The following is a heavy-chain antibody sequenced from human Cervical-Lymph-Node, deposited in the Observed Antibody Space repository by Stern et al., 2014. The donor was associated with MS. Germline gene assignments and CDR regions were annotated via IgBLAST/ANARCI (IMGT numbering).Heavy chain of an antibody. D-gene: IGHD3-10*01. V-gene: IGHV1-69*01. J-gene: IGHJ4*02. CDR2: IIPIIGTA. CDR3: ALGGFGHYFEY. Sequence: QLVQSGAEVQKPGSSVKVSCRASGGTFSSSDISWVRQAPGQGLEWMGVIIPIIGTANYAQKYQGRVTITADESTSTAYMELSSLRSEDTAIYYCALGGFGHYFEYWGQGTLVTVSS. CDR1: GGTFSSSD.